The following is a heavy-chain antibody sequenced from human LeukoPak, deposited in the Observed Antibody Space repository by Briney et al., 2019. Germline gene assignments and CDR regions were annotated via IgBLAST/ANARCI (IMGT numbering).Heavy chain of an antibody. CDR2: ISSSSSTI. V-gene: IGHV3-48*04. Sequence: PGGSLRLSCAASGFTFSSYTMNWVRQAPGKGLEWVSYISSSSSTIYYADSVKGRFTISRDNAKNSLYLQMNSLRAEDTAVYYCAREKFTMVRGGNFDYWGQGTLVTVSS. CDR3: AREKFTMVRGGNFDY. J-gene: IGHJ4*02. CDR1: GFTFSSYT. D-gene: IGHD3-10*01.